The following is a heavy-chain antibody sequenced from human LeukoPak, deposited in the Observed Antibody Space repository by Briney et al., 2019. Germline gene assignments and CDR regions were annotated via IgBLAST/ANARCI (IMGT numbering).Heavy chain of an antibody. CDR1: GFTFDDYA. D-gene: IGHD5-24*01. CDR3: AKDRDAYNPAYYFDY. J-gene: IGHJ4*02. CDR2: ISWNSGSI. V-gene: IGHV3-9*01. Sequence: PGGSLRLSCAASGFTFDDYAMHWVRQAPGKGLEWVSGISWNSGSIGYADSVKGRFTISRENAKNSLYLQMNSLRAEDTALYYCAKDRDAYNPAYYFDYWGQGTLVTVSS.